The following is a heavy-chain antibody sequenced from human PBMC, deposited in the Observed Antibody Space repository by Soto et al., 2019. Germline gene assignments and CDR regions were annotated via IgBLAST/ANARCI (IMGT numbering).Heavy chain of an antibody. CDR2: IYYSGRT. CDR1: VGSISSSGYY. V-gene: IGHV4-39*01. CDR3: ATQESSSAAYSYGMDV. D-gene: IGHD6-6*01. J-gene: IGHJ6*04. Sequence: SETLSLTGTVSVGSISSSGYYWGWILQPPGKGLEWIGNIYYSGRTFYNPSLKSRVTMSVGTSKNQFSLKLSSVTAADTAVYYCATQESSSAAYSYGMDVWGEGTTVTVSS.